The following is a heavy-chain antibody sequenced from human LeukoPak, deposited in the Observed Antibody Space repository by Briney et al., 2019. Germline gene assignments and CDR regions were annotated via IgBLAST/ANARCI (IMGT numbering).Heavy chain of an antibody. D-gene: IGHD3-22*01. CDR1: GFTFSSYW. CDR3: ARPSDYYYYYDSSGYYYVD. CDR2: IKQDGSEK. Sequence: GGSLRLSCAASGFTFSSYWMSWVRQAPGKGLEWVANIKQDGSEKYYVDSVKGRFTISRDNAKNSLYLQMNSLRAEDTAVYYCARPSDYYYYYDSSGYYYVDWGQGTLVTVSS. J-gene: IGHJ4*02. V-gene: IGHV3-7*01.